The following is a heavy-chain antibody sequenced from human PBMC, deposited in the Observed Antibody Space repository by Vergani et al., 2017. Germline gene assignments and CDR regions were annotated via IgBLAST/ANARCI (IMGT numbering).Heavy chain of an antibody. J-gene: IGHJ3*02. CDR3: ARDRGYYDSSGPTDAFDI. D-gene: IGHD3-22*01. CDR1: GGSISSGSYY. CDR2: IYTSGST. Sequence: QVQLQESGPGLVKPSQTLSLTCTVSGGSISSGSYYWSWIRQPAGKGLEWSGRIYTSGSTNYNPSLKSRVTISVDTSKNQFSLKLSSVTAADTAVYYFARDRGYYDSSGPTDAFDIWGQGTMVTVSS. V-gene: IGHV4-61*02.